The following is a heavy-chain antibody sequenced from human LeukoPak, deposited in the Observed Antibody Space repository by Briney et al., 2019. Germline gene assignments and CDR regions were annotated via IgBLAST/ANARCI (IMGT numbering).Heavy chain of an antibody. Sequence: GGSLRLSCAASGFTFSSYSMNWVRQAPGKGLEWVSYISSSSSTIYYADSVKGRFTISRDNAKNSLYLQMNSLRAEDTAVYYCARDRELRHYDAFDIWGQGTMVTASS. CDR2: ISSSSSTI. J-gene: IGHJ3*02. CDR3: ARDRELRHYDAFDI. D-gene: IGHD1-7*01. CDR1: GFTFSSYS. V-gene: IGHV3-48*04.